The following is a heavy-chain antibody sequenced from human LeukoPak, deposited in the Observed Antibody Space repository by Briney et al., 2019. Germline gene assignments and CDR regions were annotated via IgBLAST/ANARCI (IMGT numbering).Heavy chain of an antibody. CDR1: GFTFSSYG. D-gene: IGHD5-12*01. V-gene: IGHV3-33*01. Sequence: GGSLRLSCAASGFTFSSYGMHWVYQAPGKGLEWVAVIWYDGSNKYYVDSVKGRFTISRDNSKNTLYLQMNSLRVEDTAVYYCARVRATFSPHFDNWGQGTLVTVSS. J-gene: IGHJ4*02. CDR3: ARVRATFSPHFDN. CDR2: IWYDGSNK.